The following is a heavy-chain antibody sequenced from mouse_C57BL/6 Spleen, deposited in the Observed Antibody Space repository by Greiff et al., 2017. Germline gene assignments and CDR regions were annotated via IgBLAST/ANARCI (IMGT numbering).Heavy chain of an antibody. CDR1: GYTFTSYW. CDR2: IDPSDSYT. D-gene: IGHD3-2*02. V-gene: IGHV1-69*01. Sequence: QVQLQQPGAELVMPGASVKLSCKASGYTFTSYWMHWVKQRPGQGLEWIGEIDPSDSYTNYNQKFKGKSTLTVDKSSSTAYMQLSSLTSEDSAVYYGARQLRLRGGYAMDYWGQGTSVTVSS. CDR3: ARQLRLRGGYAMDY. J-gene: IGHJ4*01.